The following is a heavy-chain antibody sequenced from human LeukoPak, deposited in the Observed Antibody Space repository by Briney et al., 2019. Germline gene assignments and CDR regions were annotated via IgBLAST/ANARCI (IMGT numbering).Heavy chain of an antibody. Sequence: SETLSLTCTVSGGSISSGDYYWSWIRQPPGKGLEWIGYIYYSGSTYYNPSLKSRVTISVDTSKNRFSLKLSSVTAADTAVYYCARVYYYDNSGYGKDYFDYWGQGTLVTVSS. CDR1: GGSISSGDYY. CDR2: IYYSGST. J-gene: IGHJ4*02. CDR3: ARVYYYDNSGYGKDYFDY. V-gene: IGHV4-30-4*01. D-gene: IGHD3-22*01.